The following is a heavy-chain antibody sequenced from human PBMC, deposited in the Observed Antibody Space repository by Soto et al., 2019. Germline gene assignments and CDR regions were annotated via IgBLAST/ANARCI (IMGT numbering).Heavy chain of an antibody. D-gene: IGHD2-21*01. V-gene: IGHV1-18*01. J-gene: IGHJ3*02. CDR3: ARTLTVVGYAFDI. CDR1: GYTFTSYG. Sequence: ASVKVSCKASGYTFTSYGSSWVRQAPGQGLEWMGWISAYNGNTNYAQKLQGRVTMTTDTSTSTAYMELRSLRSDDTAVYYCARTLTVVGYAFDIRGQGTMVSVSS. CDR2: ISAYNGNT.